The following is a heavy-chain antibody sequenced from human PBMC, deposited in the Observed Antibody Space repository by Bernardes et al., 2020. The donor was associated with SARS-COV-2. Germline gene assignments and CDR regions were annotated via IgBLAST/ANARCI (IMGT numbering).Heavy chain of an antibody. D-gene: IGHD4-17*01. J-gene: IGHJ6*02. CDR3: ARRRYGDFGVDV. CDR2: IYPGDSDT. Sequence: GESLNISCKGSDYTFTNYWIGWVRQMPGKGLEWMGIIYPGDSDTKYSPSFQGRVTISADKSVNTAYLQWSSLKASDTAIYYCARRRYGDFGVDVWGQGTTVTVSS. CDR1: DYTFTNYW. V-gene: IGHV5-51*01.